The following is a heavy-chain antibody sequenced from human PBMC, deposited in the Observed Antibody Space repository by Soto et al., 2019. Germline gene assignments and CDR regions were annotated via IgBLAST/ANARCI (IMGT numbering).Heavy chain of an antibody. CDR1: GGSISSGGHY. CDR3: ARDQAYDYTSPGDYYYYGMDV. D-gene: IGHD4-4*01. CDR2: IYYSGST. J-gene: IGHJ6*02. V-gene: IGHV4-31*03. Sequence: QVQLQESGPGLVKPSQTLSLTCTVSGGSISSGGHYWNWIRQHPGKGLEWIGYIYYSGSTYYNPFLKSRATISVDTSKNQFSLKLSSVTAADTAVYYCARDQAYDYTSPGDYYYYGMDVWGQGTTVTVSS.